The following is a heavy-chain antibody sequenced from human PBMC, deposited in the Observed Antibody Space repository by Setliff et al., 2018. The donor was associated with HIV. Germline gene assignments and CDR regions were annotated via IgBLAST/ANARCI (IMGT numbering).Heavy chain of an antibody. D-gene: IGHD2-15*01. J-gene: IGHJ3*02. CDR3: ARWGASGGRPDWHAFDM. CDR1: GDSITSGTYY. CDR2: ISTSGTT. Sequence: SETLSLTCTVSGDSITSGTYYWSWIRQPAGMRLEWIGHISTSGTTNYNPSLKSRVTISADTSKSQFSLKLTSVTAADTAAYFCARWGASGGRPDWHAFDMWGQGTMVTVSS. V-gene: IGHV4-61*09.